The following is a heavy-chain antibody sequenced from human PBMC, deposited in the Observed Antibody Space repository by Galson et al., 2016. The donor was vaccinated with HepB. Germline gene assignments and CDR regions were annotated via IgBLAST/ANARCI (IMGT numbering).Heavy chain of an antibody. D-gene: IGHD3-10*01. CDR2: ISATSSYI. CDR1: GFTFSRYA. CDR3: ARDEDPTMVRGADAFDI. J-gene: IGHJ3*02. Sequence: SLRLSCAGSGFTFSRYALNWVRQAPGKGLEWVSCISATSSYIYYAHSVKGRFTISRDNAKNSLYLQMNSLTAEDTAVYYCARDEDPTMVRGADAFDIWGQGTLVTVSS. V-gene: IGHV3-21*01.